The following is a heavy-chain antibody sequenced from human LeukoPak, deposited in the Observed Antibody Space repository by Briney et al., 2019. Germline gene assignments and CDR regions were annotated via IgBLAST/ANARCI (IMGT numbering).Heavy chain of an antibody. D-gene: IGHD6-13*01. CDR3: ATYSSSWYCFDY. V-gene: IGHV3-23*01. J-gene: IGHJ4*02. CDR1: GFTFSSYA. CDR2: ISGSGGST. Sequence: SGGSLRLSCAASGFTFSSYAMSWVRHAPGKGLEWVSAISGSGGSTYYADSVKGRFTISRDNSKNTLYLQMNSLRAEDTAVYYCATYSSSWYCFDYWGQGTLVTVSS.